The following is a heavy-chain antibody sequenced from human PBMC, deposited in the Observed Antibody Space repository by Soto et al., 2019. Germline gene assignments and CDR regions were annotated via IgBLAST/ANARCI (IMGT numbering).Heavy chain of an antibody. Sequence: EVQLLESGGGLVQPGGSLRLXXXXXGFTFSSYAMSWVRQAPGKGLEWVSAISGSGGSTYYADSVKGRFTISRDNSKNTLYLQMNSLRAEDTAVYYCAKVGYSYGYFDYWGQGTLVTVSS. D-gene: IGHD5-18*01. V-gene: IGHV3-23*01. J-gene: IGHJ4*02. CDR2: ISGSGGST. CDR1: GFTFSSYA. CDR3: AKVGYSYGYFDY.